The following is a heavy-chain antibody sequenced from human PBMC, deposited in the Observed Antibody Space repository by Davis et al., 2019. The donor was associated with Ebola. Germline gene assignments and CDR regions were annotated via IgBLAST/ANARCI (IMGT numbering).Heavy chain of an antibody. J-gene: IGHJ6*02. V-gene: IGHV1-2*06. Sequence: AASVKVSCKASGYTFTGYYMHWVRQAPGQGLEWMGRINPNSGGTNYAQKFQGRVTMTRDTSISTAYMELSRLRSDDTAVYYCARTRITGLYGTDVWGHGTTVTVSS. D-gene: IGHD2-8*02. CDR3: ARTRITGLYGTDV. CDR1: GYTFTGYY. CDR2: INPNSGGT.